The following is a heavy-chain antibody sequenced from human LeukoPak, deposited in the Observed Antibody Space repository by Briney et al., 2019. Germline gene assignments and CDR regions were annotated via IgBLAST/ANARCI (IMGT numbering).Heavy chain of an antibody. J-gene: IGHJ6*03. Sequence: GASVKVSCKASGGTFSSYAISWVRQAPGQGLEWMGGIIPVFGAPNYAQKFQGRVTITADKSTSTVYMELSSLRSEDTAVYYCARGGSGSSDYYYYYMDVWGEGTAVTVSS. D-gene: IGHD3-10*01. V-gene: IGHV1-69*06. CDR3: ARGGSGSSDYYYYYMDV. CDR1: GGTFSSYA. CDR2: IIPVFGAP.